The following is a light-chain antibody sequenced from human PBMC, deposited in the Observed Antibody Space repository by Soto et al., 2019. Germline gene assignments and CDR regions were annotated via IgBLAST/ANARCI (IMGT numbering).Light chain of an antibody. J-gene: IGKJ5*01. V-gene: IGKV3-15*01. CDR1: QSVGSN. CDR3: QQYNSWLT. CDR2: GAF. Sequence: EIVMTQSPATLSVSPGETATLSCRASQSVGSNVAWYQQKPGQAPRLLIFGAFTRATDIPTRFSGSGSGTEFTLTISSLQSGDFAVFYCQQYNSWLTFGQGTRLEIK.